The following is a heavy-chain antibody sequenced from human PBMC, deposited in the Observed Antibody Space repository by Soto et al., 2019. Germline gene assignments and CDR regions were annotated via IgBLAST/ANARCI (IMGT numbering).Heavy chain of an antibody. CDR3: ARDMERMYYYDRSGYPWIDP. J-gene: IGHJ5*02. CDR1: GFTFSSYS. D-gene: IGHD3-22*01. Sequence: GGSLRLSCAASGFTFSSYSMNWVRQAPGKGLEWVSSISSSSSYIYYADSVKGRFTISRDNAKNSLYLQMNSLRAEDTAVYYCARDMERMYYYDRSGYPWIDPWGQGTLVTVSS. V-gene: IGHV3-21*01. CDR2: ISSSSSYI.